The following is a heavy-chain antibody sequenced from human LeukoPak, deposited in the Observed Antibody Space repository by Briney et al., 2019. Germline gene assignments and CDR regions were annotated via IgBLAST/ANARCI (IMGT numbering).Heavy chain of an antibody. CDR1: GGSISPYY. V-gene: IGHV4-59*08. CDR3: ARHGGGGESYPRVFDY. CDR2: IYYSGST. D-gene: IGHD1-26*01. Sequence: SQTLSLTCTVSGGSISPYYWSWIRQPPGKGLEWIGYIYYSGSTSYNPSLKSRVTISVDTSKNQFSLKLSSVTAADTAVYYCARHGGGGESYPRVFDYWGRGNLVTVSS. J-gene: IGHJ4*02.